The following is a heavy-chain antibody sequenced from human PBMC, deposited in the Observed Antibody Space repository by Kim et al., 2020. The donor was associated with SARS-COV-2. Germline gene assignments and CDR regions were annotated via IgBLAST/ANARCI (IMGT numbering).Heavy chain of an antibody. D-gene: IGHD5-12*01. CDR3: TKDRKATRQSVFDY. Sequence: DSVKGRFTNSRDNYKNTLYLQKNSLIAEETAVYYCTKDRKATRQSVFDYWGQGTLVTISS. J-gene: IGHJ4*02. V-gene: IGHV3-23*01.